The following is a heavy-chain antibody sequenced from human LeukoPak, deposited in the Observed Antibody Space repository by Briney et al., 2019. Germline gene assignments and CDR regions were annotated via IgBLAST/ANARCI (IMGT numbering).Heavy chain of an antibody. CDR3: ARDQGRFGAAAAGRDNDY. CDR2: ISGYNGHT. CDR1: GYTFINYG. D-gene: IGHD6-13*01. J-gene: IGHJ4*02. V-gene: IGHV1-18*01. Sequence: GASVKVSGKASGYTFINYGISWVRQAPGQGLERMGWISGYNGHTNCAQNVQGRVTMTTETSTSTAYMELRSLTSDDTAVYYCARDQGRFGAAAAGRDNDYWGQGTLVTVSS.